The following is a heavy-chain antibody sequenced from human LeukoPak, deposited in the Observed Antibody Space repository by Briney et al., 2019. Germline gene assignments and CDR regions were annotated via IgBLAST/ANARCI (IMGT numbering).Heavy chain of an antibody. V-gene: IGHV4-59*08. D-gene: IGHD1-26*01. CDR1: GGSISSYY. Sequence: NPSETLSLTCTVSGGSISSYYWSWIRQPPGKGLEWIGYIYYSGSTNYNPSLKTRVTMSLDTSKNQVSLNLNSVTAADTAVYYCARHISSGGTYAHFDYWGQGTLVTVSS. J-gene: IGHJ4*02. CDR2: IYYSGST. CDR3: ARHISSGGTYAHFDY.